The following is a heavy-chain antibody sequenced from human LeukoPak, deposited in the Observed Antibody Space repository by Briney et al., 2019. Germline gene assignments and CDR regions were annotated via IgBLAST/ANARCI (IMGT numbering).Heavy chain of an antibody. CDR1: GYTFSSYH. CDR2: ISAYNGYT. CDR3: ARSYYGDSDGGDY. J-gene: IGHJ4*02. Sequence: ASVTVSCKASGYTFSSYHISGVRQAPGQGLEGMGWISAYNGYTNYAQKLQGRVTMTTDTSTSTAYMELRSLRSDDTAVYYCARSYYGDSDGGDYWGQGTLVTVSS. V-gene: IGHV1-18*01. D-gene: IGHD4-17*01.